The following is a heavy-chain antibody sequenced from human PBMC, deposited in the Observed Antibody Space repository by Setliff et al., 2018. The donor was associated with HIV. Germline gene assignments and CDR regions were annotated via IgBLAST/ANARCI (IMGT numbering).Heavy chain of an antibody. J-gene: IGHJ5*02. CDR3: ARHGGTFDP. Sequence: PGGSLRLSYAASGLTFSIFDMTWVRQAPGKGLEWVSTITGSAGGNSAHYADSVKGRFTISRDNPKNKLYLQMNRLRAEDTAVYYCARHGGTFDPWGPGTLVTVSS. V-gene: IGHV3-23*01. CDR1: GLTFSIFD. CDR2: ITGSAGGNSA.